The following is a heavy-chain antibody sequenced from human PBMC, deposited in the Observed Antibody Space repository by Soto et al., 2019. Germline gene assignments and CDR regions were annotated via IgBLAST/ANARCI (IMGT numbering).Heavy chain of an antibody. CDR1: GYSFTSYW. D-gene: IGHD2-8*01. J-gene: IGHJ3*02. CDR2: IYPGDSDT. CDR3: ARQEADIVLMVYAMDDAFDI. V-gene: IGHV5-51*01. Sequence: PGESLKISCKGSGYSFTSYWIGWVRQMPGKGLEWMGIIYPGDSDTRYSPSFQGQVTISADKSISTAYLQWSSLKASDTAMYYCARQEADIVLMVYAMDDAFDIWGQGTMVTVSS.